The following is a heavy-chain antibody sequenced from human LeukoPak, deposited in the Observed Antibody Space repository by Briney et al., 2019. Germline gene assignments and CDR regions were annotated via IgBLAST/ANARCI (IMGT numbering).Heavy chain of an antibody. V-gene: IGHV3-7*03. CDR2: IREDGSET. CDR3: AKVRGSGYYDYFDY. D-gene: IGHD3-3*01. J-gene: IGHJ4*02. CDR1: GFTFSHSW. Sequence: EGSLRLSCAASGFTFSHSWMSWVRQAPGKGLEWVANIREDGSETYYVDSLKGRFTISRDNAKNSLYLQMNSLRAEDTAVYYCAKVRGSGYYDYFDYWGQGTLVTVSS.